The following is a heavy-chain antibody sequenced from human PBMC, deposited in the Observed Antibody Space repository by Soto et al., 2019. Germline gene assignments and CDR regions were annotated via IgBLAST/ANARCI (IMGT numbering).Heavy chain of an antibody. V-gene: IGHV4-59*02. D-gene: IGHD1-26*01. CDR3: ARDLHAGFTHYFDP. CDR2: TTYTVNT. CDR1: GGSVTTHH. J-gene: IGHJ5*02. Sequence: NPWETLSLTCFVSGGSVTTHHWSWIRQFPGQGLEWIACTTYTVNTSYTHYLQTRISISLVSTKNQLSIKFILMTTAETAVNSCARDLHAGFTHYFDPWGQGTLVTVSS.